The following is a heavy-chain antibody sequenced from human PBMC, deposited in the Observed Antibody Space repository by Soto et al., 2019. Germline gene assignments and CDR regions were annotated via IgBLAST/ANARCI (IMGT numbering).Heavy chain of an antibody. CDR2: ISSSSSTI. D-gene: IGHD3-10*01. CDR3: ASGGRRALSNPGTYYYYYGMDV. Sequence: PGGSLRLSCAASGFTFSSYSMNWVRQAPGKGLEWVSYISSSSSTIYYADSVKGRFTISRDNAKNSLYLQMNSLRDEDTAVYYCASGGRRALSNPGTYYYYYGMDVWGQGTTVTVSS. V-gene: IGHV3-48*02. CDR1: GFTFSSYS. J-gene: IGHJ6*02.